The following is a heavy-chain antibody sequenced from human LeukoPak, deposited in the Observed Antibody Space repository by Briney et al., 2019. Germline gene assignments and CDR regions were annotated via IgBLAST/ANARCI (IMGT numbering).Heavy chain of an antibody. CDR1: GFTFSSYA. V-gene: IGHV3-23*01. CDR2: ISGSGGST. Sequence: PGGSLRLSCAASGFTFSSYAMSWVRQAPGKGLEWVSAISGSGGSTYYADSVKGRFTISRDNSKNTLYLQMNSLRAEDTAVYYCAKFGGPVIKAGSIAAAQPANRGLSYYYYYMDVWGKGTTVTVSS. J-gene: IGHJ6*03. CDR3: AKFGGPVIKAGSIAAAQPANRGLSYYYYYMDV. D-gene: IGHD6-13*01.